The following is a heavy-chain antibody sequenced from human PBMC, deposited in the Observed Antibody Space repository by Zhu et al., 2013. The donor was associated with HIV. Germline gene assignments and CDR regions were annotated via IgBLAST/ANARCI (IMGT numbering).Heavy chain of an antibody. D-gene: IGHD3-16*01. CDR2: ISAYNGNT. CDR3: ARDTPIRFDISLGALAFDI. V-gene: IGHV1-18*01. CDR1: GYTFTSYG. J-gene: IGHJ3*02. Sequence: QVQLVQSGAEVKKPGASVKVSCKASGYTFTSYGISWVRQAPGQGLEWMGWISAYNGNTNYAQKLQGRVTMTTDTSTSTAYMELRSLRSDDTAVYYCARDTPIRFDISLGALAFDIWGQGTMVTVSS.